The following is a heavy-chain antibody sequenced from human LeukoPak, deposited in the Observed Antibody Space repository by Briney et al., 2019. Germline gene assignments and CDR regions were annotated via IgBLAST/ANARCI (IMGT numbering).Heavy chain of an antibody. Sequence: SETLSLTCTVSGGSISSSSYYWGWIRQPPGKGLEWIGSIYYSGSTYYNPSLKSRVTISVDTSKNQFSLKLSSVTAAGTAVYYCAREDSSLNWFDPWGQGTLVTVSS. CDR2: IYYSGST. V-gene: IGHV4-39*07. J-gene: IGHJ5*02. D-gene: IGHD6-19*01. CDR1: GGSISSSSYY. CDR3: AREDSSLNWFDP.